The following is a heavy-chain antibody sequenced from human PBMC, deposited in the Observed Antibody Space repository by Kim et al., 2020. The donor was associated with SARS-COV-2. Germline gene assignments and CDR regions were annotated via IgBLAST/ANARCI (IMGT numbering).Heavy chain of an antibody. Sequence: SETLSLTCTVSGGSIRSSSYYWGWIRPPPGTGLAWLGSIYDRGSTYYNPSLQRRVTISVDTSKNQFSLKLTSVTDADTAVYYCARHFSGFCSGGSCYSRIGAFDIWGQGTMVTVSS. J-gene: IGHJ3*02. D-gene: IGHD2-15*01. CDR1: GGSIRSSSYY. CDR2: IYDRGST. CDR3: ARHFSGFCSGGSCYSRIGAFDI. V-gene: IGHV4-39*01.